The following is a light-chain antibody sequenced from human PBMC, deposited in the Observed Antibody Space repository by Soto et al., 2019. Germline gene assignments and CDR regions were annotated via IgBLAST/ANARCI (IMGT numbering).Light chain of an antibody. V-gene: IGKV3D-15*01. CDR1: QNINFN. J-gene: IGKJ4*01. CDR3: QQYHNWPPLT. Sequence: ETLMTQSPATLSASPGERVTLSCRASQNINFNLAWYQQKPGQAPRVLIYGASSRASGIPDMFSGSGSGTDFTLTISRLEHDDFAFYYCQQYHNWPPLTFGGGTRVEIK. CDR2: GAS.